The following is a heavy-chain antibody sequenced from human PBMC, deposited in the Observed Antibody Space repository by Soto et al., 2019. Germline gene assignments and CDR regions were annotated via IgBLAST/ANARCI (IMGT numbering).Heavy chain of an antibody. CDR3: TTDSILGLFGYSKFSTFDY. CDR1: GFTFSNAW. Sequence: GGSLRLSCAASGFTFSNAWMSWVRQAPGKGLEWVGRIKSKTDVGTTDYAEPVKGRFTISRDDSKNTLYLQMNSLKTEDTAVYYCTTDSILGLFGYSKFSTFDYWGQGTLVTVSS. J-gene: IGHJ4*02. D-gene: IGHD4-4*01. CDR2: IKSKTDVGTT. V-gene: IGHV3-15*01.